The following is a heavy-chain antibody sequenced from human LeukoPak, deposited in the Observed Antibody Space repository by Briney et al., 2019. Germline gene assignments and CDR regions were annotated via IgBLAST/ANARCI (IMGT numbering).Heavy chain of an antibody. CDR3: ARDCSSTSCSGFDY. J-gene: IGHJ4*02. Sequence: GGSLRLSCAASGFTFSTYWMHWVRQAPGKGLEWVSSISTKSDYIHYADSVKGRFTISRDNANNSVYLQMNSLRAEDTAVYYCARDCSSTSCSGFDYWGQGTLVTVSS. CDR2: ISTKSDYI. D-gene: IGHD2-2*01. V-gene: IGHV3-21*01. CDR1: GFTFSTYW.